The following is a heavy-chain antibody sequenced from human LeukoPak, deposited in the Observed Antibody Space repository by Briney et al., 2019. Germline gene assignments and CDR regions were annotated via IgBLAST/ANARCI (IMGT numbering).Heavy chain of an antibody. CDR2: VYYSGST. V-gene: IGHV4-59*11. CDR3: ARDLWSGDICYGMDV. CDR1: GGSISSHY. Sequence: SETLSLTCTVSGGSISSHYWNWIRQPPGKGLEWIGYVYYSGSTKYNPSLRGRVTMSVDTSKNQFSLKLNSVTAADTAVYYCARDLWSGDICYGMDVWGQGTTVTVSS. J-gene: IGHJ6*02. D-gene: IGHD3-3*01.